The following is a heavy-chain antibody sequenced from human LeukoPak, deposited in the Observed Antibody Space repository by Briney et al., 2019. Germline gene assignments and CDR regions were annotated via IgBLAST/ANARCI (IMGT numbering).Heavy chain of an antibody. CDR2: IYYSGST. Sequence: SETLSLTCTVSGGSISSYYWSWIRQAPGKGLEWIGYIYYSGSTNYNPSLKSRVTTSADTSKNQFSLKLSSVTAADTAVYFCARGYCSGGSCLTFDYWGQGTLVTVSS. V-gene: IGHV4-59*01. CDR3: ARGYCSGGSCLTFDY. D-gene: IGHD2-15*01. J-gene: IGHJ4*02. CDR1: GGSISSYY.